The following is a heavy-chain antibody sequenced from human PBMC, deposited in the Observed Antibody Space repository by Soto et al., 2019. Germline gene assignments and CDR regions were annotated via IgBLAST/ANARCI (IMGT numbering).Heavy chain of an antibody. Sequence: GGSLRLSCAASGFTFSNYSMNWVRQAPGKGLEWVSSISSRGDVYYADSVKGRFTISRDFAKNSLSLQMNSLRADDTAVYYCAREETAWPLAYGLDVWGQGTTVTV. D-gene: IGHD2-21*02. J-gene: IGHJ6*02. V-gene: IGHV3-21*01. CDR1: GFTFSNYS. CDR2: ISSRGDV. CDR3: AREETAWPLAYGLDV.